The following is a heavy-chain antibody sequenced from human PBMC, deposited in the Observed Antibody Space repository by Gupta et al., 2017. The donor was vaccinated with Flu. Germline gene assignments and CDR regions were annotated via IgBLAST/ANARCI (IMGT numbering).Heavy chain of an antibody. CDR2: ISNDGSTK. CDR3: AVERHPGVRVSNAMDV. CDR1: GFMFRNKA. Sequence: QAPVMESGGGVVQPGRSLRLSCAASGFMFRNKAMNGVRQAPGKGVEWVAFISNDGSTKYNRDSVKGRFTSSRDNSRTTVYLKINSLRAEDTALYYGAVERHPGVRVSNAMDVWGQGTTVTVSS. D-gene: IGHD3-10*01. J-gene: IGHJ6*02. V-gene: IGHV3-30*03.